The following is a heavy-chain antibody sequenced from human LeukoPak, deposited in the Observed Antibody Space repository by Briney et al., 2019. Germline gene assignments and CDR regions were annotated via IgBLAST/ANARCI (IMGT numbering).Heavy chain of an antibody. CDR3: RASFGSDLDY. V-gene: IGHV3-30*03. Sequence: GRSLRLSCTASGFNFSTYGLHWVRQAPGKGLEWVAVIPYDGRREFYGDSVKGRFTISRDNSKNTLFLQMSSLRAEDTALYYCRASFGSDLDYWGQGTLVTVSS. CDR1: GFNFSTYG. J-gene: IGHJ4*02. D-gene: IGHD3-10*01. CDR2: IPYDGRRE.